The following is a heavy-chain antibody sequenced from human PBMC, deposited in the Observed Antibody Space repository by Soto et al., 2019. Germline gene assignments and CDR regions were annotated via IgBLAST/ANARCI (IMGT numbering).Heavy chain of an antibody. D-gene: IGHD2-2*01. CDR1: GGTFSSYA. Sequence: SVKVSCKESGGTFSSYAISWVRQAPGQGLEWMGGIIPIFGTANYAQKFQGRVTITADESTSTAYMELSSLRSEDTAVYYCARDLVVVPAATNSSSSGYYYYYGMGVWGQGTTVTVSS. CDR3: ARDLVVVPAATNSSSSGYYYYYGMGV. V-gene: IGHV1-69*13. J-gene: IGHJ6*02. CDR2: IIPIFGTA.